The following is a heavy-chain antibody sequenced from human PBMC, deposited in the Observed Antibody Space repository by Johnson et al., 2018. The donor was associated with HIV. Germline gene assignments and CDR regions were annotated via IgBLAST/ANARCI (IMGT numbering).Heavy chain of an antibody. J-gene: IGHJ3*02. D-gene: IGHD6-13*01. V-gene: IGHV3-23*04. CDR3: AKVLTSSTSWLDDAFDI. Sequence: VQLVESGGGLIQPGGSLRLSCVVSGFTFSHYWMEWVRLAPGEGLVWVSVISGSGGSTYYADSVKGRFTISRDNSKNTLYLQMNSLRAEDTAVYYCAKVLTSSTSWLDDAFDICGQGTMVTVSS. CDR2: ISGSGGST. CDR1: GFTFSHYW.